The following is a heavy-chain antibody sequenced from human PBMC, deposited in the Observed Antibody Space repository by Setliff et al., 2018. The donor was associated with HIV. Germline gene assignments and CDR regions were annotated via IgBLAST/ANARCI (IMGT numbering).Heavy chain of an antibody. D-gene: IGHD6-6*01. CDR2: IYYSGST. Sequence: SETLSLTCTVSGGSISSSSYYWGWIRQPPGKGLEWIGSIYYSGSTYSNPSLKSRVTISVDTSKNQFSLKLSSVTAADTAVYYCARHDRMKAARRYNNDYMDVWGKGTTVTVSS. CDR3: ARHDRMKAARRYNNDYMDV. J-gene: IGHJ6*03. V-gene: IGHV4-39*01. CDR1: GGSISSSSYY.